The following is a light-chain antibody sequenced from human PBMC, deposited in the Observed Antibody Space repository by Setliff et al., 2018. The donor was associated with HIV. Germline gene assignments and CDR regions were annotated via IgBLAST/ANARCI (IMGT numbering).Light chain of an antibody. V-gene: IGLV2-14*02. CDR1: SSDVGSYNL. CDR2: EVI. Sequence: QSVLAQPASVSGSPGQSITISCTGTSSDVGSYNLVSWYQQHPGKAPKLIIYEVIKRPSGISNRFSGSRSDTTASLTVSGLQSEDEADYYCSSYAGSNKGVFGTGTKVTVL. J-gene: IGLJ1*01. CDR3: SSYAGSNKGV.